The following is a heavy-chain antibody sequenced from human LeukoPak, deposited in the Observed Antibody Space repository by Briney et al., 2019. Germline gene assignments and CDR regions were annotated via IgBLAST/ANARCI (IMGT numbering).Heavy chain of an antibody. CDR1: GDSISNHY. J-gene: IGHJ4*02. V-gene: IGHV4-59*11. CDR2: IYYSGST. CDR3: ARDSAFTLFDY. Sequence: SETLSLTCTVSGDSISNHYWSWIRQPPGKELEWIGYIYYSGSTNYNPSLKSRVTISVDTSKNQFSLKLSSVTAADTAVYYCARDSAFTLFDYWGQGTLVTVSS.